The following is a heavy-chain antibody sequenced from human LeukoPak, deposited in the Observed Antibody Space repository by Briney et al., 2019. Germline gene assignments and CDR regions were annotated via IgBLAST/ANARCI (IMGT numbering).Heavy chain of an antibody. D-gene: IGHD3-10*01. CDR1: GGSISSSSYY. CDR3: ASSAPYDYYGSGSYDY. Sequence: PSETLSLTCTVSGGSISSSSYYWGWIRQPPGKGLEWIGSIYYSGSTYYNPSLKSRVTISVDTSKNQFSLKLSSVTAADTAVYYCASSAPYDYYGSGSYDYWGQGTLVTVSS. V-gene: IGHV4-39*01. J-gene: IGHJ4*02. CDR2: IYYSGST.